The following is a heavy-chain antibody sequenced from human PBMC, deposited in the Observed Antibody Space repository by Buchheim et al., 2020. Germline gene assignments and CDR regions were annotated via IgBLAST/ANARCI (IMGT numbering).Heavy chain of an antibody. CDR1: GGSFSGYY. CDR3: ARGSMGYDFWSGYSFDY. D-gene: IGHD3-3*01. CDR2: INHSGST. Sequence: QVQLQQWGAGLLKPSETLSLTCAVYGGSFSGYYWSWIRRPPGKGLEWIGEINHSGSTNYNPSLKSRVTISVDTSKNQFSLKLSSVTAADTAVYYCARGSMGYDFWSGYSFDYWGQGTL. J-gene: IGHJ4*02. V-gene: IGHV4-34*01.